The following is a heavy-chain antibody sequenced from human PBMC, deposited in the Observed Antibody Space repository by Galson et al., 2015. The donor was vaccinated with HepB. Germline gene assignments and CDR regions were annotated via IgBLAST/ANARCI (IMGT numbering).Heavy chain of an antibody. CDR1: GGTFSSSV. CDR2: IIPMSGTT. J-gene: IGHJ4*02. CDR3: ARGRRYDYVWGSYRPAGFDS. D-gene: IGHD3-16*02. Sequence: SVKVSCKASGGTFSSSVISWVRQAQAPGQGLEWMGGIIPMSGTTNYALEFQGRVTLTADESTSTAYMELSSLRFEDTAVYYCARGRRYDYVWGSYRPAGFDSWGQGTLVTVSS. V-gene: IGHV1-69*13.